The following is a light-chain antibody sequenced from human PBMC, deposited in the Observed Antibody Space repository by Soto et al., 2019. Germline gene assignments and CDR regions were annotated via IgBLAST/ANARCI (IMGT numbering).Light chain of an antibody. J-gene: IGKJ1*01. CDR2: GAS. Sequence: EIVLTQSPGTLYLSLGEKATLSCRASQNIRTYLAWYQQKPGQPPRLLMYGASTRIPGIPDRFSGVGSGTDFTLTISRLDPEDFAVYYCQQYSDSPRTFGQGTKVEFK. CDR1: QNIRTY. V-gene: IGKV3-20*01. CDR3: QQYSDSPRT.